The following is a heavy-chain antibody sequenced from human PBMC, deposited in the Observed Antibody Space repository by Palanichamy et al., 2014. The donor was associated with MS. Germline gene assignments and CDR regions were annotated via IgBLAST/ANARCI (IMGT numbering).Heavy chain of an antibody. CDR1: GFTFDSHA. D-gene: IGHD6-19*01. V-gene: IGHV3-30*09. J-gene: IGHJ4*02. CDR3: ARHGGRSSEWYFDF. Sequence: QVQLVETGGGVVHPGTSLKLSCAASGFTFDSHAMVWVRQAPGKGLESVAVTSFDGSNKFYADAVQGRFAVSRDNSRNTLFLQMNSLRVEDTVVYYCARHGGRSSEWYFDFWGQGTLVTVSS. CDR2: TSFDGSNK.